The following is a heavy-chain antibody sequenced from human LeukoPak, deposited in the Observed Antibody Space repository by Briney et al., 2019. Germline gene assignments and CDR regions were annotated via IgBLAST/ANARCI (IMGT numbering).Heavy chain of an antibody. D-gene: IGHD6-13*01. V-gene: IGHV3-7*01. CDR3: ARAYSSSWYLFVFDY. Sequence: PGGSLRLSCAASGFTFSSYWMSWVRQAPGKGLEWVANIKQDGSEKYYVDSVKGRFTISRDNAKNSPYLQMNSLRAEDTAVYYCARAYSSSWYLFVFDYWGQGTLVTVSS. J-gene: IGHJ4*02. CDR1: GFTFSSYW. CDR2: IKQDGSEK.